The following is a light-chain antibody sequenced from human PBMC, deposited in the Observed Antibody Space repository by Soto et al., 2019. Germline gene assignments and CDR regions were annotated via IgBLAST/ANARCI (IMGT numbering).Light chain of an antibody. V-gene: IGKV1-12*01. J-gene: IGKJ1*01. CDR1: QSISSW. CDR2: GTS. Sequence: DIQMPQSPSSVSASVGDRVTITCRASQSISSWLAWYQQKPGKAPKLLIYGTSSLQSGVPSRFSGSASGTDFSLTISSLQPEDFATYYCRQANSFPWTFGQGNKVEIK. CDR3: RQANSFPWT.